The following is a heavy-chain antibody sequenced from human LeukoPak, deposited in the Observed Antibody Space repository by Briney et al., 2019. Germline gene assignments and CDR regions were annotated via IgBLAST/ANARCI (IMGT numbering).Heavy chain of an antibody. CDR2: IYYSGST. J-gene: IGHJ6*03. D-gene: IGHD3-10*01. CDR3: ARVGSGTVDYMDV. V-gene: IGHV4-59*08. Sequence: SETLSLTCTVSGGSISSYYWSWIRQPPGKGLEWIGYIYYSGSTYYNPSLKSRVTISVDTSKNQFSLKLSSVTAADTAVYYCARVGSGTVDYMDVWGKGTTVTVSS. CDR1: GGSISSYY.